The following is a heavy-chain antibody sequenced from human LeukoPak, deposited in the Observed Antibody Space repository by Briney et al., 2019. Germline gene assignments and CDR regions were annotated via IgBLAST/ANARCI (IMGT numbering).Heavy chain of an antibody. V-gene: IGHV4-39*07. CDR3: ARVPTVTFFDY. J-gene: IGHJ4*02. CDR1: GGSISSSSYY. Sequence: PSETLSLTCTVSGGSISSSSYYWGWIRQPPGKGLEWIGAIYYSGSTYYNPSLKSRVTISVDTSKNQFSLKLSSVTAADTAVYYCARVPTVTFFDYWGQGTLVTVSS. CDR2: IYYSGST. D-gene: IGHD4-17*01.